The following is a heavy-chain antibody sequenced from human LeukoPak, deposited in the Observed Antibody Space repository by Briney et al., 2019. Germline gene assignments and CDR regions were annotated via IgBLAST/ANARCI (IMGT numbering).Heavy chain of an antibody. V-gene: IGHV3-7*03. D-gene: IGHD1-1*01. J-gene: IGHJ3*02. CDR3: ASNQLLRAFDI. Sequence: QPGGSLRLSCAASGFTFSSYGMHWVRQAPGKGLEWVANIKQDGSEKYYVDSVKGRFTISRDNAKNSLYLQMNSLRAEDTAVYYCASNQLLRAFDIWGQGTMVTVSS. CDR1: GFTFSSYG. CDR2: IKQDGSEK.